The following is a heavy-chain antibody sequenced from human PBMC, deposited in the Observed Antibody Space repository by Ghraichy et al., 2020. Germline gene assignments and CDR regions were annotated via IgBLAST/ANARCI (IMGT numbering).Heavy chain of an antibody. D-gene: IGHD1-26*01. CDR1: GFSFNNYY. CDR2: ITSSGATI. CDR3: ARVRRAAASGGFYYYGMDV. V-gene: IGHV3-11*01. J-gene: IGHJ6*02. Sequence: GGSLRLSCAASGFSFNNYYMNWVRQAPGKGLEWLAYITSSGATIYYAESAKGRFTISRDNPKNSLFLQMNSLRADDTAIYYCARVRRAAASGGFYYYGMDVSGQGTTVTVSS.